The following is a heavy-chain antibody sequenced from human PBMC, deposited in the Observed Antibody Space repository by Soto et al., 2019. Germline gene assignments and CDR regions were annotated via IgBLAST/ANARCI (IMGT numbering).Heavy chain of an antibody. D-gene: IGHD1-26*01. V-gene: IGHV4-59*01. CDR1: DSISTYY. Sequence: PSETLSLTCTVDSISTYYWNWIRQTPGKGLEWIGYIYYLGRTNYNRSLKSRVTISIDMSKNQFSLRLNSVTAADTAVYYCARDPVGATHWAYWGQGPRVTVS. J-gene: IGHJ4*02. CDR3: ARDPVGATHWAY. CDR2: IYYLGRT.